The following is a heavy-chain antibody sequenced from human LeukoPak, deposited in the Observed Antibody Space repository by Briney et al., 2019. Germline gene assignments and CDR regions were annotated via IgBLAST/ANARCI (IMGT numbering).Heavy chain of an antibody. CDR2: ISGSGGTT. Sequence: PGGSLRLSCAASGFTFSSSAMSWVHQAPGKGLEWVSGISGSGGTTYYADSVKARFTISRDNSKNTLYLEVNSLRAEDTAVYYCAKPTHSTGWTDYWGQGTLVTVSS. D-gene: IGHD6-19*01. CDR1: GFTFSSSA. J-gene: IGHJ4*02. V-gene: IGHV3-23*01. CDR3: AKPTHSTGWTDY.